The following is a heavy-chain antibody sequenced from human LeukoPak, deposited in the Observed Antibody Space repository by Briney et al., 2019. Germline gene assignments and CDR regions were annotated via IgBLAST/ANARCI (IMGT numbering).Heavy chain of an antibody. J-gene: IGHJ4*02. Sequence: PGGSLRLSCAASGFTFSSYGMHWVRQAPGKGLEWVAVIWYDGSNKYYADSVKGRFTISRDNSKNTLYLQMNSLRAEDTAVYYCARGPVVAVPHVFDYWGQGTLVTVSS. CDR3: ARGPVVAVPHVFDY. V-gene: IGHV3-33*01. CDR1: GFTFSSYG. CDR2: IWYDGSNK. D-gene: IGHD2-15*01.